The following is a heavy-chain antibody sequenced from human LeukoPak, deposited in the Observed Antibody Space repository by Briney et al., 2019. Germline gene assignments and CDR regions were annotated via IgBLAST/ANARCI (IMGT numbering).Heavy chain of an antibody. CDR3: ARDSVGSHIVVVIAIPTFDY. CDR2: ISYDGSNK. J-gene: IGHJ4*02. Sequence: GGSLRLSCAASGFTFSSYAMHWVRQAPGKGLERVAVISYDGSNKYCADSVKGRFTISRDNSKNTLYLQMNSLRAEDTAVYYCARDSVGSHIVVVIAIPTFDYWGQGTLVTVSS. V-gene: IGHV3-30-3*01. D-gene: IGHD2-21*01. CDR1: GFTFSSYA.